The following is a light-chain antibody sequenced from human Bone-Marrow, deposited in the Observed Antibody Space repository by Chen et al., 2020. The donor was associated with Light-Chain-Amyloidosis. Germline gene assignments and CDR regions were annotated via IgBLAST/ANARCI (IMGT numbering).Light chain of an antibody. CDR2: EDS. CDR1: NIGRKS. Sequence: YVLVQPPSVSVAPGQTARIPCGGNNIGRKSVHWDQQQAGQAPVVVVYEDSDRPSGFPERVAGSTSENTATLTITRVVAGDEADYFCEVGHYRRKVVFGGGTKLTVL. CDR3: EVGHYRRKVV. V-gene: IGLV3-21*02. J-gene: IGLJ2*01.